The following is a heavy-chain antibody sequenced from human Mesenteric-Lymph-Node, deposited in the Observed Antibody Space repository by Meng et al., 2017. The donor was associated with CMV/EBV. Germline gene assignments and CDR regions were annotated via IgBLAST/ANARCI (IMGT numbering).Heavy chain of an antibody. J-gene: IGHJ4*02. CDR3: AREWDPRPAADIGAY. D-gene: IGHD6-13*01. V-gene: IGHV1-46*01. Sequence: SGYTFTSYGISWVRQAPGQGLLWMGIINPSGGRTNYPQRFQGRVTMTADTSTRTVYMELSSLTFDDTAVYYCAREWDPRPAADIGAYWGQGTLVTVSS. CDR1: GYTFTSYG. CDR2: INPSGGRT.